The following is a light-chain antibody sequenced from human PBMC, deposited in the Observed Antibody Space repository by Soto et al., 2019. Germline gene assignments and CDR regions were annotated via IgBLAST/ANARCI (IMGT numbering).Light chain of an antibody. J-gene: IGLJ1*01. V-gene: IGLV2-14*01. CDR2: EVS. CDR3: SSYTSSSIV. Sequence: QSVLTQPASVSGSPGQSITISCTGTSSDVGGYNYVSWYQQYPGKAPKLMIYEVSNRPSGVSNRSSGSKSGNTASLTISGLQAEDEADYYCSSYTSSSIVFGTGTKVTVL. CDR1: SSDVGGYNY.